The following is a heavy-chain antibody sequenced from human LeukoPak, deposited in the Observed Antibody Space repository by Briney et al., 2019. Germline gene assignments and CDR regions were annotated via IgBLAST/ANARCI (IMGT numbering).Heavy chain of an antibody. J-gene: IGHJ5*02. V-gene: IGHV1-69*04. CDR2: IIPILGIA. CDR1: GGTFSSYA. Sequence: PVKVSCKASGGTFSSYAISWVRQAPGQGLEWMGRIIPILGIANYAQKFQGRVTITADKSTSTAYMELSSLRSEDTAVYYCARGAAAAGTDWFDPWGQGTLVTVSS. CDR3: ARGAAAAGTDWFDP. D-gene: IGHD6-13*01.